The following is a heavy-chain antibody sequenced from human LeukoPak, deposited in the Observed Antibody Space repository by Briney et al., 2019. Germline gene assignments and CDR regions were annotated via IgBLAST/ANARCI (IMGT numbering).Heavy chain of an antibody. V-gene: IGHV4-4*07. D-gene: IGHD5-12*01. Sequence: SETLSLTCTVSGGSISSYYWTWVRRPAGKGLEWIGRIYPRGSTLYNPSLKSRVTLSVGTSKNQFSLRLTSVTAADTAVYYCARVYGGYDFNYYYYYMDVWGKGTTVTISS. CDR2: IYPRGST. J-gene: IGHJ6*03. CDR1: GGSISSYY. CDR3: ARVYGGYDFNYYYYYMDV.